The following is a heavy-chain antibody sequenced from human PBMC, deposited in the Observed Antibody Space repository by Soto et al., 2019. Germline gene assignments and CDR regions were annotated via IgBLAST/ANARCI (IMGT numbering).Heavy chain of an antibody. V-gene: IGHV4-39*01. CDR1: GGSVTNSSYY. J-gene: IGHJ4*02. CDR2: VYYRGRS. CDR3: VSQRTTVPTQAYFDY. Sequence: SETLSLTCTVSGGSVTNSSYYWGWFRQSPGKGLEWIGSVYYRGRSYSKSSVKSRVTISVDTSKNRFSLSLNSVTASDTAVYFCVSQRTTVPTQAYFDYWGPGALVTVSS. D-gene: IGHD4-17*01.